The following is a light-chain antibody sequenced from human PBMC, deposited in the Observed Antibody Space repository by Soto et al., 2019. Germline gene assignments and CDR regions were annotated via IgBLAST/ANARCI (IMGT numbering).Light chain of an antibody. J-gene: IGLJ2*01. CDR3: AASDASLNALV. Sequence: QPVLTQPPSASGTPGQRVTISCSGSSSNIGSNTVNWYQQLPGTAPKHLIYNNNQRPSGVPDRFSGSTSGTSTSLAISGLQSEDEADYYCAASDASLNALVFGAGTKLTVL. CDR2: NNN. V-gene: IGLV1-44*01. CDR1: SSNIGSNT.